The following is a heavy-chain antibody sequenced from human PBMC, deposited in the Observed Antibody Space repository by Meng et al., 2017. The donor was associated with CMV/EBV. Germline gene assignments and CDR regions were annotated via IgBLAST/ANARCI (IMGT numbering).Heavy chain of an antibody. J-gene: IGHJ6*02. Sequence: GSLRLSCAVYGGSFSGYYWSWIRQPPGKGLEWIGEINHSGSTNYNPSLKSRVTISVDTSKNQLSLKLSSVTAADTAVYYCARGSGYSYGYYYYYYGMDVWGQGTTVTVSS. V-gene: IGHV4-34*01. CDR3: ARGSGYSYGYYYYYYGMDV. CDR2: INHSGST. CDR1: GGSFSGYY. D-gene: IGHD5-18*01.